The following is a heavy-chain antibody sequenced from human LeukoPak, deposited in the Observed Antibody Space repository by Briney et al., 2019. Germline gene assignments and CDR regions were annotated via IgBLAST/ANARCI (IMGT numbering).Heavy chain of an antibody. CDR2: IKPDGSAT. D-gene: IGHD2-15*01. CDR3: AGGGGWVFYS. Sequence: PGGSLRLSCTAPGLTFRRYWMNWVRQAPGKGLEWVANIKPDGSATSYVGSVKGRFTISRDNVKNSVYLQMNSLRAEDTAVYYCAGGGGWVFYSWGQGTLVTVSA. CDR1: GLTFRRYW. J-gene: IGHJ4*02. V-gene: IGHV3-7*04.